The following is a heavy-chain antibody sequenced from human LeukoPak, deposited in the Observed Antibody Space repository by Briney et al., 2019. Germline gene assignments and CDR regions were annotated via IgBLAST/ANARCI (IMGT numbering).Heavy chain of an antibody. CDR1: GYTFTSYG. CDR3: AREGGSSGWPDY. V-gene: IGHV1-18*01. Sequence: VASVKVSCKASGYTFTSYGISWVRQAPGQGLEWMGWSSAYNSNTYYAQRLRGRLTMTTDTSTSTAYMELRSLTSDDTAVYYCAREGGSSGWPDYWGQGTLVTVSS. D-gene: IGHD6-19*01. J-gene: IGHJ4*02. CDR2: SSAYNSNT.